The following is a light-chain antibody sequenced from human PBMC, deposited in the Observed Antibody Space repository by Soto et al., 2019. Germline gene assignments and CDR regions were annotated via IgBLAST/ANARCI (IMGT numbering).Light chain of an antibody. CDR2: GAS. CDR3: QQYGSSPWT. J-gene: IGKJ1*01. CDR1: QSVSSNY. Sequence: IVMTQSPATLSASPGERATLSCRASQSVSSNYLAWYQQKPGQAPRLLIYGASSRATDIPDRFSGSGSGTDFTLTISRLEPEDFAVYYCQQYGSSPWTFGQGTKVDIK. V-gene: IGKV3-20*01.